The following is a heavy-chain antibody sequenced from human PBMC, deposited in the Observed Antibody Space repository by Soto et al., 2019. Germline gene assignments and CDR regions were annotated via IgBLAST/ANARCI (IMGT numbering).Heavy chain of an antibody. J-gene: IGHJ5*02. V-gene: IGHV3-23*01. Sequence: EVQLLESGGGLVQPGGSLRLSCAASGFTFSSYAMSWVRQAPGKGLEWVSAISGSGGSTYYADSVKGRFTIPKDNSKNTSYLQMTSLRAEDTAVYYCEKFGPFDPWGHGTLVTVSA. CDR2: ISGSGGST. CDR1: GFTFSSYA. D-gene: IGHD3-10*01. CDR3: EKFGPFDP.